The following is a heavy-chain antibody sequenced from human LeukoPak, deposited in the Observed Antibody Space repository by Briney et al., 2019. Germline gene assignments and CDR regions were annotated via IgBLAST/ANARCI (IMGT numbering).Heavy chain of an antibody. V-gene: IGHV1-69*05. CDR1: GGTFSSYA. Sequence: SVKVSCKASGGTFSSYAISWVRQAPGQGLEWMGGIIPIFGTANYAQKFQGRVTITTDESTSTAYMELSSLRSEDTAVYYCASQVARWLQFAGAFDIWGQGTMVTVSS. CDR2: IIPIFGTA. J-gene: IGHJ3*02. CDR3: ASQVARWLQFAGAFDI. D-gene: IGHD5-24*01.